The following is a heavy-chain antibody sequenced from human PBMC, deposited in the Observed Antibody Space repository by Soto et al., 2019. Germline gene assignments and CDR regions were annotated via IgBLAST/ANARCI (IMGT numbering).Heavy chain of an antibody. CDR1: GGSISSSSYY. CDR3: ARQDYSSSWYGGGDYYYGMDV. Sequence: PSETLSLTCTVSGGSISSSSYYWGWIRQPPGKGLEWIGSIYYSGSTYYNPSLKSRVTISVDTSKNQFSLKLSSVTAADTAVYYCARQDYSSSWYGGGDYYYGMDVWGQGTTVTVSS. J-gene: IGHJ6*02. V-gene: IGHV4-39*01. CDR2: IYYSGST. D-gene: IGHD6-13*01.